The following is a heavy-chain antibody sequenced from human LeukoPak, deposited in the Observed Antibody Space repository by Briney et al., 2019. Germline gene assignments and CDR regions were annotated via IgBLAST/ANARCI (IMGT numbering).Heavy chain of an antibody. Sequence: GGSLKLSCAASGFTFSGSAMHCVRQASGKGLERVGRIRSKANSYATAYAASVKGRFTISRDDSKNTAYLQMNSLKTEDTAVYYCTRHGTTYDAFDIWGQGTMVTVSS. J-gene: IGHJ3*02. CDR2: IRSKANSYAT. CDR3: TRHGTTYDAFDI. D-gene: IGHD4-17*01. CDR1: GFTFSGSA. V-gene: IGHV3-73*01.